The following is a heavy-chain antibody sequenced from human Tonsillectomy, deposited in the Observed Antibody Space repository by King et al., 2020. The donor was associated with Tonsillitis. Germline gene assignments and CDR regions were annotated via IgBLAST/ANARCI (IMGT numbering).Heavy chain of an antibody. CDR2: ISSSSSYI. J-gene: IGHJ4*02. CDR1: GFTFSSYS. V-gene: IGHV3-21*01. D-gene: IGHD6-19*01. CDR3: ARGSTSSGCLDC. Sequence: VQLVESGGGLVKPGGSLRLSCEASGFTFSSYSMNWVRQAPGKGLEWVSSISSSSSYIYYADAMKGRFTISRDNAKNSLYLQMNSLRVEDTAVYYCARGSTSSGCLDCWGQGTLVTVSS.